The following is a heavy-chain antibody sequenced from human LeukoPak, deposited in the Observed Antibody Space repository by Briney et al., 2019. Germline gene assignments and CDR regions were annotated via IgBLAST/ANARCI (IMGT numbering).Heavy chain of an antibody. V-gene: IGHV4-34*01. J-gene: IGHJ1*01. CDR3: ARSRRLGDGESLRDFQH. CDR2: INHSGST. D-gene: IGHD4-17*01. Sequence: PSETLSLTCAVYGGSFSGYYWSWIRQPPGKGLEWIGEINHSGSTNYNPSLKSRVTISVDTSKNQFSLKLSSVTAADTAVYYCARSRRLGDGESLRDFQHWGQGTLVTVSS. CDR1: GGSFSGYY.